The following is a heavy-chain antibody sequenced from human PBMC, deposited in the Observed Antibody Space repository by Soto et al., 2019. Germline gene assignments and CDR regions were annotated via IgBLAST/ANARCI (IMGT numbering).Heavy chain of an antibody. CDR1: GFTFSDYG. CDR3: ATPYNSDRSGVNGFDL. Sequence: QVQSVESGGGVVQPGRSRRLSCAASGFTFSDYGMHWVRQAPGKGLQWVAGIWSDGSNKYYADSVKGRFTISRDNSENTLYLQMSALRVEDTAVYYCATPYNSDRSGVNGFDLWGQGTMVTVSS. V-gene: IGHV3-33*01. J-gene: IGHJ3*01. CDR2: IWSDGSNK. D-gene: IGHD3-22*01.